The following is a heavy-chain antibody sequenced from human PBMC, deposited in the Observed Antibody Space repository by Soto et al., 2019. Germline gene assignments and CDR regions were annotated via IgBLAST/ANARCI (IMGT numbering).Heavy chain of an antibody. V-gene: IGHV4-30-4*01. CDR1: GGSISSGHYY. D-gene: IGHD3-3*01. Sequence: QVQLQESGPGLVKPSQTLSLTCTVSGGSISSGHYYWSWIRQPPGKGLEWIGYIYYSGSTYYNPSRRGRVTISVDTSKNQFSLKLSSVTAADTSVYYCASYDLWSTYGMDVWGQGTTVTVSS. J-gene: IGHJ6*02. CDR2: IYYSGST. CDR3: ASYDLWSTYGMDV.